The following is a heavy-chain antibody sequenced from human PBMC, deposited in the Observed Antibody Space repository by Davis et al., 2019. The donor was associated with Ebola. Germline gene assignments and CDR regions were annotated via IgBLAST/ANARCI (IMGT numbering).Heavy chain of an antibody. CDR1: GYPFTGYY. D-gene: IGHD1-1*01. V-gene: IGHV1-2*04. CDR2: INPNSGGT. CDR3: ARGDLERPGGWFDP. Sequence: ASVKVSCKASGYPFTGYYMHWVRQAPGQGLEWMGWINPNSGGTNYAQKFQGWVTMTRDTSISTAYMELSRLRSDDTAVYYCARGDLERPGGWFDPWGQGTLVTVSS. J-gene: IGHJ5*02.